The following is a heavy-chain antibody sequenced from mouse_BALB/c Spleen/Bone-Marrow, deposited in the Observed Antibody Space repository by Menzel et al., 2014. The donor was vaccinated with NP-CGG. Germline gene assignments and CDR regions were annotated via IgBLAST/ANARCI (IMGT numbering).Heavy chain of an antibody. D-gene: IGHD1-1*01. CDR1: GYTFTDYA. J-gene: IGHJ2*01. Sequence: QVQLKESGPELVRPGVSVKTSCKGSGYTFTDYAMHWVKQSHAKSLELIGVISTYSGNTNYNQKFKGKATMTVDKSSSTAYMELARLTSEDSAIYYCARSDYGSRGGYFDYWGQGTTLTVSS. CDR3: ARSDYGSRGGYFDY. CDR2: ISTYSGNT. V-gene: IGHV1-67*01.